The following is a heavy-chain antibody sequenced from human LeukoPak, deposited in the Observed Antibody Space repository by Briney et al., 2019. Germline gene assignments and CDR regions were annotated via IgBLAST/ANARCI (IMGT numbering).Heavy chain of an antibody. Sequence: ASVKVSCKASGYPFTGYYMHWVRQAPGQGLEWMGWINPNSGGTNFAQKFQGRVTMTRDTSLSTAYMELSRLRSDDTAVYYCARDRYDILTGYYSGAFDIWGQGTMVTVSS. D-gene: IGHD3-9*01. J-gene: IGHJ3*02. CDR2: INPNSGGT. CDR3: ARDRYDILTGYYSGAFDI. CDR1: GYPFTGYY. V-gene: IGHV1-2*02.